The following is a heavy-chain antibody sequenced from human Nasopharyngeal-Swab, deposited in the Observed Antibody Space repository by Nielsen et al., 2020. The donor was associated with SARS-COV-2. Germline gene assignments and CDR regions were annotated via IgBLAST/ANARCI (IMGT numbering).Heavy chain of an antibody. J-gene: IGHJ4*02. CDR2: ISSDGSDK. CDR3: ASLRADTPDFAY. Sequence: GESLKIYCVASRFTFSRWPMHWVRPAPGKGLELVTVISSDGSDKQYVDSVKGRFTISRDNSKNTLYLQMKSLRAEDTGVYYCASLRADTPDFAYWGQGTLVTVSS. CDR1: RFTFSRWP. D-gene: IGHD2-15*01. V-gene: IGHV3-30*03.